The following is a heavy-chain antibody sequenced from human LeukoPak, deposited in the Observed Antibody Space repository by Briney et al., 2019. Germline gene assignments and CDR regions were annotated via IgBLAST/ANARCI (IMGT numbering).Heavy chain of an antibody. CDR3: LTISGSVGIY. V-gene: IGHV3-15*07. CDR1: GGSISNYY. D-gene: IGHD1-14*01. J-gene: IGHJ4*02. CDR2: IKSETDGGTI. Sequence: ETLSLTCTVSGGSISNYYWNWIRQPPGKGLEWVGRIKSETDGGTIDCAAPVKGRFTISRDDSKNTLYLQMDGLKAEDTAVYYCLTISGSVGIYWGQGTLVIVSS.